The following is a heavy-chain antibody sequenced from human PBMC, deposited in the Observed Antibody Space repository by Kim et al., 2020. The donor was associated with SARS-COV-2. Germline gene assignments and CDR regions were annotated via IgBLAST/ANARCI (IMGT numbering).Heavy chain of an antibody. J-gene: IGHJ6*03. CDR3: ARGLVVVPAATRQKYMDL. V-gene: IGHV4-34*01. CDR2: INHSGST. D-gene: IGHD2-2*01. Sequence: SETLSLTCAVYGGSFSGYYWSWIRQPPGKGLEWIGEINHSGSTNYNPSLKSRVTISVDTSKNRLSLKLSSVTAADTAVYYCARGLVVVPAATRQKYMDL. CDR1: GGSFSGYY.